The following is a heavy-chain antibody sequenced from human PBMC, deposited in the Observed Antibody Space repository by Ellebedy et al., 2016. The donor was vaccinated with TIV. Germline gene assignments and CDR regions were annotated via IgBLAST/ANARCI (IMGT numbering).Heavy chain of an antibody. CDR3: ARLQKWLSNGMDV. V-gene: IGHV4-39*01. CDR1: GASISSSSYY. Sequence: SETLSLXXTVSGASISSSSYYWGWIRQPPGKGLEWIANIYYSGSTYYNPSLKSRVSISLDTSKSQFSLRLSSVTAADSAVYYCARLQKWLSNGMDVWGQGTTVIVSS. CDR2: IYYSGST. D-gene: IGHD6-19*01. J-gene: IGHJ6*02.